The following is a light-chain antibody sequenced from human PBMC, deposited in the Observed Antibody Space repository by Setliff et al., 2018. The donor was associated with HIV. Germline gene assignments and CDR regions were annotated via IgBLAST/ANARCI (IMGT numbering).Light chain of an antibody. V-gene: IGLV2-14*01. Sequence: QSVLTQPASISGSPGQSITISCAGTSRDIGTYDFVSWYQQHPGKAPKLLIYDVSDRPSGVSDRSSGSKSGNTASLTISGLQTEDEADYYCSSYTKTSTLLFGTGTKVTVL. J-gene: IGLJ1*01. CDR2: DVS. CDR3: SSYTKTSTLL. CDR1: SRDIGTYDF.